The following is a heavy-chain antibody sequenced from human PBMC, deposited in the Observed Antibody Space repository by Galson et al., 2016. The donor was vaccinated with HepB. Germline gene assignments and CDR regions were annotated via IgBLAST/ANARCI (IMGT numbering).Heavy chain of an antibody. D-gene: IGHD2/OR15-2a*01. Sequence: SVKVSCKAFGYTFTTSGISWVRQAPGQGLEWMGWISTYSGDTKYAQNFQGGLTLTTDSATTTAYMELRSLRFDDTAMYYCARAVQYRFDSWGQGTLVTVSS. CDR3: ARAVQYRFDS. J-gene: IGHJ4*02. CDR2: ISTYSGDT. CDR1: GYTFTTSG. V-gene: IGHV1-18*01.